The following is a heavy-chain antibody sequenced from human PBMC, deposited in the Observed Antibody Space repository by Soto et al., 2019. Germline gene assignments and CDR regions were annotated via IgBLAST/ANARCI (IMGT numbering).Heavy chain of an antibody. Sequence: LSITCTFSGGSISSGGYYWSWIRQHPGKGLEWIGYIYYSGSTYYNPSPKSRVTISVDTSKNQFSLKLSSVTAADTAVYYCARDGNYYYGMDVWGQGTTVTVSS. J-gene: IGHJ6*02. CDR3: ARDGNYYYGMDV. V-gene: IGHV4-31*03. CDR1: GGSISSGGYY. CDR2: IYYSGST.